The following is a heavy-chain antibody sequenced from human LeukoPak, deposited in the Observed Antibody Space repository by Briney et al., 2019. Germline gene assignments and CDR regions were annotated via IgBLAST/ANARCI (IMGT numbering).Heavy chain of an antibody. CDR3: ARGRAQLGPPSKVPYGMDV. CDR2: IYYSGRT. Sequence: SETLSLTCTVSGGSISSGGYYWSWVRQHPGKGLDWIGYIYYSGRTYSNPSLKSRVTISVDTSKNQFSLKLSSVTAADTAVYCCARGRAQLGPPSKVPYGMDVWGQGTTVTVSS. J-gene: IGHJ6*02. CDR1: GGSISSGGYY. D-gene: IGHD6-6*01. V-gene: IGHV4-31*03.